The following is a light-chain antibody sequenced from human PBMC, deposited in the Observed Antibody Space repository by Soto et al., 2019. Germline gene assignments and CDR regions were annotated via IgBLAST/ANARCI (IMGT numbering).Light chain of an antibody. Sequence: DIVMTQSPESLAVSLGERATINCKSSQSVLYSSNNKNYLAWYQQKPGQPPKLLIYWASTRESGVPDRFSGSGSGTDFTLTISSLQAEDVAVYYCQQYYSTRTF. CDR2: WAS. J-gene: IGKJ1*01. CDR3: QQYYSTRT. V-gene: IGKV4-1*01. CDR1: QSVLYSSNNKNY.